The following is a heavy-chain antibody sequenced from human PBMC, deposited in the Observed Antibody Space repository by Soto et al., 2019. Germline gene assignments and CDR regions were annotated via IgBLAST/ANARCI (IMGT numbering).Heavy chain of an antibody. J-gene: IGHJ4*02. CDR2: ITTSSGTI. Sequence: EVQLVESGGGLVQPGGSLRLSCVASGFTFSAYSMNWVRQAPGKGLEWISYITTSSGTIYYADSVKGRFTISRDNAKNSLYRQMNSLRDEDTAVYYCARSGTYYGLADWGQGTLVTVSS. D-gene: IGHD1-26*01. CDR3: ARSGTYYGLAD. V-gene: IGHV3-48*02. CDR1: GFTFSAYS.